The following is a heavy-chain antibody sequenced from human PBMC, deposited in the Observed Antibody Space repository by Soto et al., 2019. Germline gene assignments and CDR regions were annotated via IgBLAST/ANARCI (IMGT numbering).Heavy chain of an antibody. Sequence: VKVSCKASGGTFSSYAISWVRQSPGQGLEWMGGIIPIFGTANYAQKFQGRVTITADESTSTAYMELSSLRSEDTAVYYCARDLSGSYLIHDYSGQGTLVTVSS. CDR3: ARDLSGSYLIHDY. V-gene: IGHV1-69*13. CDR2: IIPIFGTA. J-gene: IGHJ4*02. D-gene: IGHD1-26*01. CDR1: GGTFSSYA.